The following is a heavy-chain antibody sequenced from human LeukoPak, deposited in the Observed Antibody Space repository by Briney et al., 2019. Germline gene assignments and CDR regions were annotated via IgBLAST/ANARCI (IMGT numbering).Heavy chain of an antibody. J-gene: IGHJ4*02. CDR3: VRYCSSTTCYTRAVDY. CDR2: IYHSGSA. CDR1: GGSISSYN. V-gene: IGHV4-59*08. Sequence: SETLSLTCTVSGGSISSYNWAWIRQPPGKVLEWIGSIYHSGSAYYNPSLKSRVTISVDTSKNQFSLKLSSVTAADTAVYYCVRYCSSTTCYTRAVDYWGQGTLVTVSS. D-gene: IGHD2-2*02.